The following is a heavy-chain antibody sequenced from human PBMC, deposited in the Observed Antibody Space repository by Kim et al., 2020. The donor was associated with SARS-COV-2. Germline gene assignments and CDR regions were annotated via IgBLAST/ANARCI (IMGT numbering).Heavy chain of an antibody. CDR3: ARQVYDSSGYYYLDS. V-gene: IGHV4-39*01. D-gene: IGHD3-22*01. Sequence: PTPKGRVTMSVDTSKNQFSLKLSSVTAADTAVYYCARQVYDSSGYYYLDSWGQGTLVTVSS. J-gene: IGHJ4*02.